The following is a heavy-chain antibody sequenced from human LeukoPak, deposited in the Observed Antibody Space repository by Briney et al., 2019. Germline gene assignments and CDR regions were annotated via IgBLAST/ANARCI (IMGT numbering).Heavy chain of an antibody. CDR3: AKDLGESWFDP. Sequence: GGSLRLSCAASGFTFSNDAMSWVRQAPGKGLEWVSSISSSGDTTYYADSVKGRFTISRDNSKNTLSLQMNSLGAEDTALYYCAKDLGESWFDPWGQGTLVTVSS. J-gene: IGHJ5*02. CDR2: ISSSGDTT. CDR1: GFTFSNDA. V-gene: IGHV3-23*01.